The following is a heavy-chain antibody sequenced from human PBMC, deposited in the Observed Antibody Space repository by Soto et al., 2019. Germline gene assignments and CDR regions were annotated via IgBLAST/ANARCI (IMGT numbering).Heavy chain of an antibody. CDR1: GFTFSSYW. V-gene: IGHV3-74*01. Sequence: EVQLVESGGGLVQPGGSLRLSCAASGFTFSSYWMHWVRQAPGKGLVWVSRINSDGSSTSYADSVKGRFTISRDNAKNTLYLQMNSLMAEDTAVYYCARAGPGIAAAEFDYWGQGTLVTVSS. CDR2: INSDGSST. J-gene: IGHJ4*02. CDR3: ARAGPGIAAAEFDY. D-gene: IGHD6-13*01.